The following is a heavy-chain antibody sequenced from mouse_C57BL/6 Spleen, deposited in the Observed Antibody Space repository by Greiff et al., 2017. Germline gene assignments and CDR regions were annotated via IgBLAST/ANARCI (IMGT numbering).Heavy chain of an antibody. J-gene: IGHJ2*01. D-gene: IGHD1-1*01. Sequence: EVKLMESGPELVKPGASVKISCKASGYSFTGYYMNWVKQSPEKSLEWIGEINPSTGGTTYNQKFKAKATLTVDKSSSTAYMQLKSLTSEDSAVYYCARWNITTVSDYWGQGTTLTVSS. V-gene: IGHV1-42*01. CDR1: GYSFTGYY. CDR2: INPSTGGT. CDR3: ARWNITTVSDY.